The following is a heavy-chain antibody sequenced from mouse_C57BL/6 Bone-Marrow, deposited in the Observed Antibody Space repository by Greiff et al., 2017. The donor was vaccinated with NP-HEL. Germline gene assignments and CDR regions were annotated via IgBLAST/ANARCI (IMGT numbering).Heavy chain of an antibody. J-gene: IGHJ4*01. CDR1: GFNIKDDY. V-gene: IGHV14-4*01. CDR2: IDPENGDT. Sequence: EVQLQQSGAELVRPGASVKLSCTASGFNIKDDYMHWVKQRPEQGLEWIGWIDPENGDTEYASKFQGKATITADTSSNTAYLQLSSLTSEDTAVYYCTGGYAMDYWGQGTSVTGSS. CDR3: TGGYAMDY.